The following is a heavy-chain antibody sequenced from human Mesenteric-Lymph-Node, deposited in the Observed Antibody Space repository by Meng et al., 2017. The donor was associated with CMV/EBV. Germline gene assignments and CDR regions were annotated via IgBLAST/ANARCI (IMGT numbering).Heavy chain of an antibody. CDR1: GGSISSTNW. D-gene: IGHD2-2*01. CDR3: ARDRDQLTHSNCFDP. J-gene: IGHJ5*02. Sequence: VSGGSISSTNWWSWVRQPPGKGLEWIGDIYHTGKTYYNPSLKGRVTISVDKSKNQFSLNLKSMTAADTAVYYCARDRDQLTHSNCFDPWGQGILVTVS. V-gene: IGHV4-4*02. CDR2: IYHTGKT.